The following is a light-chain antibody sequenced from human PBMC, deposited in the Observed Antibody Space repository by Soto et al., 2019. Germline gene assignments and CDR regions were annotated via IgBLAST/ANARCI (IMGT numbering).Light chain of an antibody. CDR2: GAS. CDR1: QRVSNSY. V-gene: IGKV3-20*01. Sequence: EIVLTQSPGTLSLSPGETATLSCRASQRVSNSYLAWYQKKPGQAPRLLIYGASSRAAGIPDRFSGSGSGTDFNLTISRLEPEDFAVYFCQRYGGSPPFTFGQGNKVDIK. J-gene: IGKJ2*01. CDR3: QRYGGSPPFT.